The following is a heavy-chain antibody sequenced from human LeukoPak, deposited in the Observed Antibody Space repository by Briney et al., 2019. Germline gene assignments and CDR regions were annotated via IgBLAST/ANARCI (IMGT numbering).Heavy chain of an antibody. V-gene: IGHV4-39*07. D-gene: IGHD1-1*01. CDR2: IYYSGST. Sequence: SQTLSLTCTISGGSISSSSYYWGWIRQPPGKGLEWIGSIYYSGSTYYNPSLKSRVTISVDTSKNQFSLKLSSVTAADTAVYYCARGLGTGNLGYWGQGTLVTVSS. CDR1: GGSISSSSYY. CDR3: ARGLGTGNLGY. J-gene: IGHJ4*02.